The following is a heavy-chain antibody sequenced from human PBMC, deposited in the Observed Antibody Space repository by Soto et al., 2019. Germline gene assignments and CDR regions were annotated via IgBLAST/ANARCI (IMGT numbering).Heavy chain of an antibody. CDR2: IYYSGST. V-gene: IGHV4-59*01. D-gene: IGHD5-18*01. CDR3: ARAHTAMAPSDAFDI. Sequence: SETLSLTCTVSGGSISSYYWSWIRQPPGKGLEWIGYIYYSGSTNYNPPLKSRVTISVDTSKNQFSLKLSSVTAADTAVYYCARAHTAMAPSDAFDIWGQGTMVTVSS. J-gene: IGHJ3*02. CDR1: GGSISSYY.